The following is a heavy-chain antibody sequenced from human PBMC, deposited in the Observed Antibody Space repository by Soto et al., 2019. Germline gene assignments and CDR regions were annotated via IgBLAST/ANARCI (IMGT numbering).Heavy chain of an antibody. D-gene: IGHD5-18*01. J-gene: IGHJ6*02. Sequence: SETLSLTCAVSGGSISSGGYSWSWIRQPPWKGLEWIGYIYHSGSTYYNPSLKSRVTISVDRSKNQFSLKLSSVTAADTAVYYCASSYGGGYSYGVYYYYGMDVWGQGXTVTVSS. CDR2: IYHSGST. CDR3: ASSYGGGYSYGVYYYYGMDV. V-gene: IGHV4-30-2*01. CDR1: GGSISSGGYS.